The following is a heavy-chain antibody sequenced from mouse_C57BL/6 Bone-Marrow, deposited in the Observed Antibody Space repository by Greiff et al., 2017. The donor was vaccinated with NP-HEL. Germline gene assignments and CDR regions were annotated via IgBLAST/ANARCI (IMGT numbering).Heavy chain of an antibody. CDR3: ARGSQGVDY. Sequence: QVQLQQPGAELVKPGASVKLSCKASGYTFTSYWMHWEKQRPGQGLEWIGMIHPNSGSTNSNAKFKSKATLTVDKSSSPAYMQLSSLTSEDSAVYYCARGSQGVDYWGQGTTLTVSS. J-gene: IGHJ2*01. CDR1: GYTFTSYW. CDR2: IHPNSGST. V-gene: IGHV1-64*01.